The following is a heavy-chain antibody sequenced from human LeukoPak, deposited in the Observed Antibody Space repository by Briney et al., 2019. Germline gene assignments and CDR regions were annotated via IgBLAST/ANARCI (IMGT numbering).Heavy chain of an antibody. CDR2: IYSGGST. CDR3: ARVLREPGYSSSWYGYYYYMDV. D-gene: IGHD6-13*01. J-gene: IGHJ6*03. CDR1: GFTFDDYG. Sequence: GGSLRLSCAASGFTFDDYGMSWVRQAPGKGLEWVSVIYSGGSTYYADSVKGRFTISRDNSKNTLYLQMNSLRAEDTAVYYCARVLREPGYSSSWYGYYYYMDVWGKGTTVTISS. V-gene: IGHV3-66*01.